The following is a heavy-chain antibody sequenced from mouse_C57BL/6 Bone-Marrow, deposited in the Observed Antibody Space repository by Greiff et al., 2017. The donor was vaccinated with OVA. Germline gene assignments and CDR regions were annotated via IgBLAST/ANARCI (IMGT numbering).Heavy chain of an antibody. V-gene: IGHV1-52*01. D-gene: IGHD3-3*01. CDR2: IDPSDSET. Sequence: QVQLQHSGAELVRPGSSVKLSCKASGYTFTSYWMHWVKQRPIQGLEWIGNIDPSDSETHYNQKFKDKATLTVDKSSSTAYMQLSSLTSEDSAVYYCARCVGRYAMDYWGQGTSVTVSS. CDR1: GYTFTSYW. J-gene: IGHJ4*01. CDR3: ARCVGRYAMDY.